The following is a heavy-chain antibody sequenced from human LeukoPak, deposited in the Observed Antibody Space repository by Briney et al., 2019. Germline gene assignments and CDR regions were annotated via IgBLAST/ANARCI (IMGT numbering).Heavy chain of an antibody. CDR2: ISYSGTP. J-gene: IGHJ4*02. D-gene: IGHD3-10*01. CDR3: ARVPYGWGTYYFDY. V-gene: IGHV4-30-4*01. CDR1: GGSINSGDSY. Sequence: SETLSLTCTVSGGSINSGDSYWSWIRQPPGKSLEWIGYISYSGTPYYNPSLRGRVAISGDTSKNQFSLRLGSVTAADTAVYYCARVPYGWGTYYFDYWGQGILVTVSS.